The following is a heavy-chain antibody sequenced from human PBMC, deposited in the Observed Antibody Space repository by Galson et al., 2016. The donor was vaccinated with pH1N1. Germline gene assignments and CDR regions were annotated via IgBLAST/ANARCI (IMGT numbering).Heavy chain of an antibody. CDR1: GGTFSNSA. D-gene: IGHD3-10*01. J-gene: IGHJ6*02. V-gene: IGHV1-69*06. CDR2: ISPIFGSI. CDR3: ATAGPLVREILYYSYALDV. Sequence: SVKVSCKASGGTFSNSAISWVRQAPGQGLEWMGGISPIFGSINYAQRFQGRVTITADIFTNTAEMELSSLRSEDTAIYYCATAGPLVREILYYSYALDVWGQGTTVTVSS.